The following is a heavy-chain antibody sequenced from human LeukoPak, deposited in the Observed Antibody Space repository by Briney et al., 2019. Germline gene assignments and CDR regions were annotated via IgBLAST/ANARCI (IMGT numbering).Heavy chain of an antibody. V-gene: IGHV1-18*04. J-gene: IGHJ6*04. CDR1: GYTFTSYG. Sequence: ASVKVSCKASGYTFTSYGISWVRQAPGQGLEWMGWISAYNGNTNYAQKLQGRVTMTTDTSTSTAYMELRSLRSDDTAVYYCARDVPPTVLRYFDWLSGGDGMGVWGKGTTVTVSS. CDR3: ARDVPPTVLRYFDWLSGGDGMGV. D-gene: IGHD3-9*01. CDR2: ISAYNGNT.